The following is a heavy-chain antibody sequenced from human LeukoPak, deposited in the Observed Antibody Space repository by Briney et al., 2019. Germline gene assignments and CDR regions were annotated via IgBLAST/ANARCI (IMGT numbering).Heavy chain of an antibody. V-gene: IGHV1-2*02. CDR1: GYTFTGYY. Sequence: ASVKVSCKASGYTFTGYYMHWVRQAPGQGLEWMGWINPNSGGTNYAQKFQGRVTITRDTSISTAYMELSSLRSDDTAVYYCARDPLYYYDSSGYYEAAPVDYWGQGTLVTVSS. CDR2: INPNSGGT. J-gene: IGHJ4*02. CDR3: ARDPLYYYDSSGYYEAAPVDY. D-gene: IGHD3-22*01.